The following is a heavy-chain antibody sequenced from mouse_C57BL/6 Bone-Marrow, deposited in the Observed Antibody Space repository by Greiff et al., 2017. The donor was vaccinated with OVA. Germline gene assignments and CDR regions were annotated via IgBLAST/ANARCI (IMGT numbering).Heavy chain of an antibody. Sequence: QVQLQQSGAELARPGASVKLSCKASGYTFTSYGISWVKQRTGQGLEWIGEIYPRSGNTYYNEKFKGKATLTADKSSSTAYMELRSLTSEDSAVEFWAREAYYYGSSYNEEVWGTGTTGTVSS. CDR1: GYTFTSYG. V-gene: IGHV1-81*01. J-gene: IGHJ1*03. D-gene: IGHD1-1*01. CDR3: AREAYYYGSSYNEEV. CDR2: IYPRSGNT.